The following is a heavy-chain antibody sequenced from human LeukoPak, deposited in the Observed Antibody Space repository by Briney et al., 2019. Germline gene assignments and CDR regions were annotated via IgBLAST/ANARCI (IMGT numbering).Heavy chain of an antibody. Sequence: VASVKVSCKASGYTFTSYDINWVRQATGQGLEWMGWMNPNSGNTGYAQKFQGRVTMTRNTSISTAYRELSSLRSEDTAVYYCARKGHSSGWYYYYYYMDVWGKGTTVTVSS. V-gene: IGHV1-8*01. D-gene: IGHD6-19*01. CDR2: MNPNSGNT. CDR1: GYTFTSYD. CDR3: ARKGHSSGWYYYYYYMDV. J-gene: IGHJ6*03.